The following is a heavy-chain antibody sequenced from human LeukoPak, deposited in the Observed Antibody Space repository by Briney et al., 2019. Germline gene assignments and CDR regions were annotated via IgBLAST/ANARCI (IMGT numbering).Heavy chain of an antibody. CDR2: IDSSGST. V-gene: IGHV4-39*07. Sequence: SETLSLICSVSGGSISSSGYYWGCIRQPPGKGLECIGSIDSSGSTYYIPSLKSRITISADTSKNQFSLMLSSVTAADTAVYHCARDRGSFDVDYWGPGTLVTVTS. D-gene: IGHD3-9*01. J-gene: IGHJ4*02. CDR3: ARDRGSFDVDY. CDR1: GGSISSSGYY.